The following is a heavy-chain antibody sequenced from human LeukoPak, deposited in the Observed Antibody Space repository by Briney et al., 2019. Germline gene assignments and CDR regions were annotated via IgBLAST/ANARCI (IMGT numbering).Heavy chain of an antibody. CDR2: TGASGSTT. V-gene: IGHV3-23*01. CDR3: ARQGGDTTVVRKTLYAFDF. J-gene: IGHJ3*01. Sequence: GGSLRLSCTASGFTFNNYAMSWVRQAPGKGLEWVSATGASGSTTYYADSVKGRFTISRDNSKNTLYLQMSSLRAEDTALYYCARQGGDTTVVRKTLYAFDFWGQGTLVTVSS. CDR1: GFTFNNYA. D-gene: IGHD3-10*01.